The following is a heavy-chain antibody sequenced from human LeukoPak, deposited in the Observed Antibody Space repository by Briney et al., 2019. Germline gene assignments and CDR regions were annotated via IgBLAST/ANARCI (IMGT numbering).Heavy chain of an antibody. J-gene: IGHJ4*02. CDR2: IYYSGCT. Sequence: KPSETLSLTCTVSGVSISSSSYYWGWIRQPPGKGLEWIGSIYYSGCTYYNPSLKSRVTISVDTYKNQFSLKLSSVTAADTAVYYCARETYYYGSGSRNFDYWGQGTLVTVSS. CDR1: GVSISSSSYY. D-gene: IGHD3-10*01. V-gene: IGHV4-39*02. CDR3: ARETYYYGSGSRNFDY.